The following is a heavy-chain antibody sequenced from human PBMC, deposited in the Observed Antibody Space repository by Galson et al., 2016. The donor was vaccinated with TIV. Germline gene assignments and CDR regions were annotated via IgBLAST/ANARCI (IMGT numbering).Heavy chain of an antibody. Sequence: QSGAEVKNPGESLRISCKASEYFFGAYWIGWVRQMSGKGLEWMGIVYPGDSQTRYSQSFGGQVTLSVDQSISTAYLQWSSLRASDTAMFYCARLQGVGSGSYYGFWGQGTLFTVSS. V-gene: IGHV5-51*01. J-gene: IGHJ4*02. CDR1: EYFFGAYW. CDR2: VYPGDSQT. D-gene: IGHD3-10*01. CDR3: ARLQGVGSGSYYGF.